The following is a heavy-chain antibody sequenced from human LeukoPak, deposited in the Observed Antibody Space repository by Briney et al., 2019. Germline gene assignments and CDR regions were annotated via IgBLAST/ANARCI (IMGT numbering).Heavy chain of an antibody. V-gene: IGHV3-7*03. Sequence: PGGSLRLSCAASGFTFSTYYMSWVRQAPGKGLEWVANIKPDGSEGYYVDSVKGRFTISRDSAKNSLYLQMNSLRAEDTAVYYCARYRYCSSANCYGDYWGQGTLVTVSS. D-gene: IGHD2-2*01. J-gene: IGHJ4*02. CDR1: GFTFSTYY. CDR3: ARYRYCSSANCYGDY. CDR2: IKPDGSEG.